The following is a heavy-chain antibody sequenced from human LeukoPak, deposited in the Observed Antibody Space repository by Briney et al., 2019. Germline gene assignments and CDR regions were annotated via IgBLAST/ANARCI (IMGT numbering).Heavy chain of an antibody. J-gene: IGHJ4*02. D-gene: IGHD3-16*02. V-gene: IGHV3-23*01. CDR3: ARGSSPFGGVITNFDY. CDR2: ISGSGTNT. Sequence: PGGSLRLSCAASGFTFSSYAMSWVRQAPGRGLEWVSGISGSGTNTYYADSVKGRFTISRDNAKNSLYLQMNSLRAEDTAVYYCARGSSPFGGVITNFDYWGQGTLVTVSS. CDR1: GFTFSSYA.